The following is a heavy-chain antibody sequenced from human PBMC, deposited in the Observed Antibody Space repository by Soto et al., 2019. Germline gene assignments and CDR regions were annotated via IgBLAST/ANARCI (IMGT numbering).Heavy chain of an antibody. Sequence: REFLTIVSTCFGYSFYHYWIGWVRQMPGKGLEWMGVIYPGDSDTRYSPSFQGQVTISADKFISTAYLQWRSLEASDTAMYYCARNQLRQFYYGMDFWGQGTTVTV. CDR3: ARNQLRQFYYGMDF. CDR1: GYSFYHYW. J-gene: IGHJ6*02. D-gene: IGHD3-10*01. CDR2: IYPGDSDT. V-gene: IGHV5-51*01.